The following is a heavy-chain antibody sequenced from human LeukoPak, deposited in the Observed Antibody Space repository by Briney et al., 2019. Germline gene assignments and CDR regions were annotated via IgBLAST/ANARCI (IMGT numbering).Heavy chain of an antibody. V-gene: IGHV3-7*03. J-gene: IGHJ4*02. CDR2: IKQDGSEK. CDR1: GFTFSSYW. CDR3: ARDAPFVRAGFDH. Sequence: TGGSLRLSCAASGFTFSSYWMSWVRQAPGKGLEWVANIKQDGSEKYYVDSVKGRFTISRDNAKNSLYLQMNSLRAEDTAVYYCARDAPFVRAGFDHWGQGTLVTVSS.